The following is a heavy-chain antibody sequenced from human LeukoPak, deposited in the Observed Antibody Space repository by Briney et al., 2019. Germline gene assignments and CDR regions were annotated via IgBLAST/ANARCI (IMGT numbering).Heavy chain of an antibody. J-gene: IGHJ6*03. Sequence: ASVKVSCKASGYTFTSYYMHWVRQAPGQGLEWMGIINPSGGSTSYAQKFQGRVTLTRDMSTSTVYMELSSLRSEDTAVYYCARGGDIHLWINYYYYMDVWGKGTTVTVSS. CDR3: ARGGDIHLWINYYYYMDV. V-gene: IGHV1-46*01. CDR1: GYTFTSYY. D-gene: IGHD5-18*01. CDR2: INPSGGST.